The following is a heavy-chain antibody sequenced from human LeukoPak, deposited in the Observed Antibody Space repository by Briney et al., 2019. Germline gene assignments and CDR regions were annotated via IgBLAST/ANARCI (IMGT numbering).Heavy chain of an antibody. J-gene: IGHJ3*02. V-gene: IGHV1-8*03. CDR2: MNPKSGKS. CDR3: ARGAVLRFLEWYTPNDAFDI. Sequence: SVKVSCKASGYTFTSYDFNWVRQPTGQGVEWMGGMNPKSGKSGYAQKFQGRVNITRNTSISKAYMELSSLRSEDTAVYYCARGAVLRFLEWYTPNDAFDICGQGTMVTVSS. CDR1: GYTFTSYD. D-gene: IGHD3-3*01.